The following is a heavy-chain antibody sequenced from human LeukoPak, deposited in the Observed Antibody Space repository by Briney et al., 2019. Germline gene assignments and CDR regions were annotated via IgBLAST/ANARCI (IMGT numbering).Heavy chain of an antibody. D-gene: IGHD4-11*01. CDR3: ARVARHDYTYYPGGNYFDY. CDR1: GFTVSSNY. Sequence: GGSPRLSCAASGFTVSSNYMSWVRQAPGKGLEWVSVIYSGGSTYYADSVKGRFTISRDNSKNTLYLQMNGLRAEDTAVYYCARVARHDYTYYPGGNYFDYWGQGTLVTVSS. CDR2: IYSGGST. J-gene: IGHJ4*02. V-gene: IGHV3-66*01.